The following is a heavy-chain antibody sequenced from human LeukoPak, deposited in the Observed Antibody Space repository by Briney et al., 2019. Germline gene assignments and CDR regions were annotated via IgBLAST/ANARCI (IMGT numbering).Heavy chain of an antibody. V-gene: IGHV3-33*01. CDR3: ARHYGSGSYYNAIDY. CDR1: GFTFSSYG. CDR2: IWYDGSNK. Sequence: GRSLRLSCAASGFTFSSYGMHWVRQAPGKGLEWVAVIWYDGSNKYYADSVKGRFTISRDNSKNTLYLQMNNLRAEDTAVYYCARHYGSGSYYNAIDYWGQGTLVTVSS. D-gene: IGHD3-10*01. J-gene: IGHJ4*02.